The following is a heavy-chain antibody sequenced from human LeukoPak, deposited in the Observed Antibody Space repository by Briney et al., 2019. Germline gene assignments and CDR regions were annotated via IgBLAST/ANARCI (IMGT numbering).Heavy chain of an antibody. CDR1: GFTFSSYS. Sequence: GGSLRLSCAASGFTFSSYSMNCVRQAPGKGLEWVSSISSSSSYIYYADSVKGRFTISRDNAKNSLDLQMNSLRAEDTAVYYCARDAGRVRIINWFDPWGQGTLVTVSS. D-gene: IGHD1-14*01. CDR2: ISSSSSYI. J-gene: IGHJ5*02. V-gene: IGHV3-21*01. CDR3: ARDAGRVRIINWFDP.